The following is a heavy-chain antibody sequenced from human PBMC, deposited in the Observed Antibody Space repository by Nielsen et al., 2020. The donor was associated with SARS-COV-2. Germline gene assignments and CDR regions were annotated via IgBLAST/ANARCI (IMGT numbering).Heavy chain of an antibody. CDR3: ARVQWLLLQGLYNWFDP. Sequence: GESLKISCAASGFTFSDYYMSWIRQAPGKGLEWVANIKQDGSEKYYVDSVKGRFTISRDNAKNSLYLQMNSLRAEDSAVYYCARVQWLLLQGLYNWFDPWGQGTLVTVSS. CDR2: IKQDGSEK. V-gene: IGHV3-7*05. J-gene: IGHJ5*02. CDR1: GFTFSDYY. D-gene: IGHD3-22*01.